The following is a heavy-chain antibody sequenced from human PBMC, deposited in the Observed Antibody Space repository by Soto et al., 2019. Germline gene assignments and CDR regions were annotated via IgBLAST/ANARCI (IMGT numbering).Heavy chain of an antibody. CDR3: ATDQIPNNSLRLGNWFDP. Sequence: QVQLVQSGAEVKRPGSSVKVSCKASGGTFSGYAISWVRQAPGQGLEWMGGIIPIFGTANYAQKFQGRVTITADESTSTAYMELSSLISEDTAVYYCATDQIPNNSLRLGNWFDPWGQGTLVTVSS. J-gene: IGHJ5*02. CDR2: IIPIFGTA. CDR1: GGTFSGYA. D-gene: IGHD3-16*01. V-gene: IGHV1-69*12.